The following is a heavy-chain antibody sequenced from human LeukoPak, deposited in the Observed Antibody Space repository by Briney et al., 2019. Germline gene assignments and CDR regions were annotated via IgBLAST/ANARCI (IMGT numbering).Heavy chain of an antibody. V-gene: IGHV4-38-2*02. J-gene: IGHJ4*02. CDR3: ATTYYYDSSGYYVRSFDY. CDR1: GYSISSGYY. D-gene: IGHD3-22*01. Sequence: SETLSLTCTVSGYSISSGYYWGWIRQPPGKGLEWIGSIYHSGSTYYNPSLKSRVTISVDTSKNQFSLKLSSVTAADTAVYYCATTYYYDSSGYYVRSFDYWGQGTLVTVSS. CDR2: IYHSGST.